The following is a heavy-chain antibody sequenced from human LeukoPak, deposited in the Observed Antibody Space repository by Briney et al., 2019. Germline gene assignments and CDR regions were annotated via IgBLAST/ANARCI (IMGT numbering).Heavy chain of an antibody. CDR2: ISAYNGNT. Sequence: GASVKVSCKASGYTFTSYGISWVRQAPGQGLEWMGWISAYNGNTNYAQKLQGRVTMTTDTSTSTAYMELRSLRSDDTAVYYCARDIVVVPAAILGYYYYGMDVWGQGTTVTVSS. CDR3: ARDIVVVPAAILGYYYYGMDV. CDR1: GYTFTSYG. V-gene: IGHV1-18*01. D-gene: IGHD2-2*02. J-gene: IGHJ6*02.